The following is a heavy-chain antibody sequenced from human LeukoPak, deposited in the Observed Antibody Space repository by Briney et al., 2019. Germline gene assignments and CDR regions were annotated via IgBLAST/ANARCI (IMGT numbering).Heavy chain of an antibody. CDR1: GFTFSNFA. D-gene: IGHD3-3*01. V-gene: IGHV3-64D*09. J-gene: IGHJ4*02. CDR2: ISYNGNRT. CDR3: VKDLGVVRNYFDY. Sequence: GGSLRLSCSASGFTFSNFAMHWVRRAPGKGLEYVSAISYNGNRTYYADSLKGRFTISRDNSKNTLYLQMSSLRVEDTAIYYCVKDLGVVRNYFDYWGQGTLVTVSS.